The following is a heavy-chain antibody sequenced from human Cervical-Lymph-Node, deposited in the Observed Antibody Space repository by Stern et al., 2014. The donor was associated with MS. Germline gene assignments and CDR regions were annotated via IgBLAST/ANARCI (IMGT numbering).Heavy chain of an antibody. J-gene: IGHJ4*02. CDR1: GFTVSRDY. Sequence: EVQLVESGGGVIQPGGSLRLSCTASGFTVSRDYMTWVRQAPGQGLEWVSLITNDVVAFYSDSVKGRFTISRDDSKNTVYLHMTSLRAEDTAMYYCARDTSSPERSDWWGQGTLVTVSS. D-gene: IGHD1-1*01. CDR3: ARDTSSPERSDW. V-gene: IGHV3-53*01. CDR2: ITNDVVA.